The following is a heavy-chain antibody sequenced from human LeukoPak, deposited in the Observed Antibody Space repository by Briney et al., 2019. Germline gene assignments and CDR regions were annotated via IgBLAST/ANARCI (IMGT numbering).Heavy chain of an antibody. CDR3: ARWGLRGKNHFDN. J-gene: IGHJ4*02. D-gene: IGHD3-16*01. Sequence: SQTLSLTCTVSGGSISSGGYYWSWIRQHPGKGLEWIGYIYYSGSTYYNPSLKSRVTISVDTSKNQFSLKLSSVTAADTAVYYCARWGLRGKNHFDNWGQGTLVTVSS. CDR2: IYYSGST. V-gene: IGHV4-31*03. CDR1: GGSISSGGYY.